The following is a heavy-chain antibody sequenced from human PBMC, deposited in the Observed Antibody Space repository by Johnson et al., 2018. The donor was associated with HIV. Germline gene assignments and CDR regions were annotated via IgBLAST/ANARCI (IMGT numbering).Heavy chain of an antibody. V-gene: IGHV3-30-3*01. CDR3: AKDKRQTAIPQRAFDS. D-gene: IGHD6-25*01. Sequence: VQLVESGGGVVQPGRSLRLSCAASGFTFSSYAMHWVRQAPGKGLEWVAVISYDGSNKYYADSVKGRFTISRDNSKNMLYLQMNSLRAEDTAVYYCAKDKRQTAIPQRAFDSCGQGTMVTVSS. CDR1: GFTFSSYA. J-gene: IGHJ3*02. CDR2: ISYDGSNK.